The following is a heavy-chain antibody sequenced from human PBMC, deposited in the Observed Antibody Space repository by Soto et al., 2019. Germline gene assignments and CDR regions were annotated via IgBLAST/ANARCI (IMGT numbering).Heavy chain of an antibody. V-gene: IGHV1-8*01. CDR1: GYSFSTYE. J-gene: IGHJ4*02. D-gene: IGHD3-3*01. CDR2: MNPDNGNT. Sequence: VSGNRSCKGSGYSFSTYEINWVLRAGGQGLEWMGRMNPDNGNTGYAQKFQDRVTMTRNTSISTAYMELSSLRSDDTAVYYCARGPRDSGEWLLFDYWGQGALVTVSS. CDR3: ARGPRDSGEWLLFDY.